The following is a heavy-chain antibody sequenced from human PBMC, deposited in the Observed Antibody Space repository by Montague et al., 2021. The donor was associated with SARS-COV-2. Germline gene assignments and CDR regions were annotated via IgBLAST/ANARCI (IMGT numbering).Heavy chain of an antibody. D-gene: IGHD5-12*01. CDR1: GDSISRSSYF. CDR2: IYYSGRT. J-gene: IGHJ4*02. CDR3: ARHGTPGYGPFDC. V-gene: IGHV4-39*01. Sequence: SETLSLTCSVSGDSISRSSYFWGWIRQPPGKGLEWIGSIYYSGRTFYNPSLKSRVTISVDTSKKQFSLKLTSVTAADTALYFCARHGTPGYGPFDCWGQGTLVAVSS.